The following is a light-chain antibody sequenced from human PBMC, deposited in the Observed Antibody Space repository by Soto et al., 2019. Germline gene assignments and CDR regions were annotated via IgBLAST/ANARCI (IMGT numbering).Light chain of an antibody. J-gene: IGKJ4*01. CDR2: AAS. CDR3: QNYYSVPLT. V-gene: IGKV1-27*01. CDR1: QAIFDY. Sequence: DIQITQSPSSLSASVRDRVTITCRASQAIFDYLAWYQQKPGKVPKLLIYAASTLQSGVPSRFSGSGSGTDFTLTISGLHPEDVATYYCQNYYSVPLTFGGGTKVDIK.